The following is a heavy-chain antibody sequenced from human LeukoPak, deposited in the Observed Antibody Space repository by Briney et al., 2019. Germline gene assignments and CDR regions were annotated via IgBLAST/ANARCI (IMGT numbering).Heavy chain of an antibody. J-gene: IGHJ4*02. CDR1: GFTFSSYS. CDR3: ASIAVAGTLLDY. Sequence: PGGSLRLSCAASGFTFSSYSMSWVRQAPGKGLEWVSSISSSSSYIYYADSVKGRFTISRDNAKNSLYLQMNSLRAEDTAVYYCASIAVAGTLLDYWGQGTLVTVSS. V-gene: IGHV3-21*01. CDR2: ISSSSSYI. D-gene: IGHD6-19*01.